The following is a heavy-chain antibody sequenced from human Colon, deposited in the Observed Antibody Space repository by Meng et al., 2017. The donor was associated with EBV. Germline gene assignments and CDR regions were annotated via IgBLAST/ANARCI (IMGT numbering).Heavy chain of an antibody. J-gene: IGHJ2*01. CDR2: ISYLGST. V-gene: IGHV4-39*01. CDR1: VASLSSIRSS. D-gene: IGHD7-27*01. CDR3: ASPLGILGIVDL. Sequence: PSLPGTCPVASLSSIRSSWCWIRHPPATRLEWFCTISYLGSTYYYPSLNRRVPISVDPSMIQSSLMLCSLTASDTAVYYSASPLGILGIVDLWGRGTLVTVSS.